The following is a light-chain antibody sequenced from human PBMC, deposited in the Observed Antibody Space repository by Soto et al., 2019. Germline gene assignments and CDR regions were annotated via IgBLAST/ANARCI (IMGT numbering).Light chain of an antibody. CDR1: QTISSW. V-gene: IGKV1-5*03. CDR3: QHYNSYSEA. CDR2: KAS. J-gene: IGKJ1*01. Sequence: DIQMTQSPSTLSGSVGDRYTITCPASQTISSWLAWYQQKPGKAPKLLIYKASTLKSGVPSRFSGSGSGTEFTLTISSLQPDDFATYYCQHYNSYSEAFGQGTKVDI.